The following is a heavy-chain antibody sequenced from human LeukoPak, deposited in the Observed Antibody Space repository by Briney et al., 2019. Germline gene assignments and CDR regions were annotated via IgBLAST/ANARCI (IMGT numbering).Heavy chain of an antibody. CDR2: ISGSGGST. D-gene: IGHD3-3*01. CDR1: GFTFSSYA. CDR3: AKEGNYDFWSGYYQIDY. Sequence: GGSLRLSCAASGFTFSSYAMSWVRQAPGKGLEWVSAISGSGGSTYYADSVKGRFTISRDNSKNTLYLQMNSLRAEDTAVYYCAKEGNYDFWSGYYQIDYWGQGTLVTVSS. J-gene: IGHJ4*02. V-gene: IGHV3-23*01.